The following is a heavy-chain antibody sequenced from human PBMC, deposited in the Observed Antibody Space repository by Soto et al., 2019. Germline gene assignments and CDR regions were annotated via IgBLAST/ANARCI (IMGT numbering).Heavy chain of an antibody. D-gene: IGHD2-15*01. J-gene: IGHJ6*03. V-gene: IGHV3-30*18. CDR3: AKEGKGGYYYYYYYMDV. CDR2: ISYDGSNK. CDR1: GFTFSSYG. Sequence: GGSLRLSCAASGFTFSSYGMHWVRQAPGKGLEWVAVISYDGSNKYYADSVKGRFTISRDNSKNTLYLQMNSLRAEDTAVYYCAKEGKGGYYYYYYYMDVWGKGTTVTVSS.